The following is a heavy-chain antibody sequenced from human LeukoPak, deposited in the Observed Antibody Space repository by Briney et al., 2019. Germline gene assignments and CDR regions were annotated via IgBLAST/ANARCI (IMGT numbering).Heavy chain of an antibody. Sequence: SVKVSCTASGGTFSSYAIGWVRQAPGQGLEWMGGIIPIFGTANYAQKFQGRVTITADESTSTAYMELSSLRSEDTAVYYCARGVAAYYYYGVDVWGQGTTVTVSS. D-gene: IGHD2-15*01. J-gene: IGHJ6*02. CDR1: GGTFSSYA. CDR3: ARGVAAYYYYGVDV. V-gene: IGHV1-69*13. CDR2: IIPIFGTA.